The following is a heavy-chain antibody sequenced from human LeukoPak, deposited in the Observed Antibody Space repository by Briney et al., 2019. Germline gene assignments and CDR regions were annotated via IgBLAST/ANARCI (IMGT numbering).Heavy chain of an antibody. CDR3: ASGMGATPYYFDY. D-gene: IGHD1-26*01. CDR2: IYYSGST. J-gene: IGHJ4*02. CDR1: GGSISSYY. Sequence: SETLSLTCTVSGGSISSYYWSWIRQPPGKGLEWIGYIYYSGSTNYNPSLKSRVTISVDTSKNQFSLKLSFVTAADTAVYYCASGMGATPYYFDYWGQGTLVTVSS. V-gene: IGHV4-59*08.